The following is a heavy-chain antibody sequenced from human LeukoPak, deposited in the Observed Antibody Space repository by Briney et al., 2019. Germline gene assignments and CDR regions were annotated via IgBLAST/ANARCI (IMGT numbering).Heavy chain of an antibody. J-gene: IGHJ4*02. D-gene: IGHD3-22*01. Sequence: ASVKVSCKASGYTFTGYYMHWVRQAPGQGLEWMGWINHNSGGTNYTQKVQGRVTMTRDTSISTAYMELSRLRSDDTVVYYCARDDQRITMIVALDYWGQGTLVTVSS. CDR2: INHNSGGT. CDR1: GYTFTGYY. V-gene: IGHV1-2*02. CDR3: ARDDQRITMIVALDY.